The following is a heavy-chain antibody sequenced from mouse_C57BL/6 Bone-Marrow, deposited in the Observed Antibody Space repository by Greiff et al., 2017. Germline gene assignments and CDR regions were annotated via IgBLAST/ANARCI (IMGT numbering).Heavy chain of an antibody. J-gene: IGHJ3*01. D-gene: IGHD1-1*01. CDR2: IRNKAKGFTT. V-gene: IGHV7-3*01. CDR3: ASSPYYYGSMWFAY. CDR1: GFTFTDYY. Sequence: EVKVVESGGGLVQPGGSLSLSCAASGFTFTDYYMSWVRQPPGKALEWLGFIRNKAKGFTTEFSASVKGRFTISRDNSQCILYLHMNALRAEDSATYYCASSPYYYGSMWFAYWGQGTLVTVSA.